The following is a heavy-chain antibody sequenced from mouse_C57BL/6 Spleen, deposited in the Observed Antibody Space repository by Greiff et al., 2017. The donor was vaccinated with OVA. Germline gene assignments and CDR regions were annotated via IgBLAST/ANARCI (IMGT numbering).Heavy chain of an antibody. V-gene: IGHV1-26*01. CDR1: GYTFTDYY. Sequence: VQLKQSGPELVKPGASVKISCKASGYTFTDYYMNWVKQSHGKSLEWIGDINPNNGGTSYNQKFKGKATLTVDKSSSTAYMELRSLTSEDSAVYYCARRRFAYWGQGTLVTVSA. CDR2: INPNNGGT. CDR3: ARRRFAY. J-gene: IGHJ3*01.